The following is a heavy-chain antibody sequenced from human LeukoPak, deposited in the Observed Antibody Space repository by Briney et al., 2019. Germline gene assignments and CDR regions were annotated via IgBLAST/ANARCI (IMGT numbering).Heavy chain of an antibody. CDR2: ISSSSSTI. CDR3: ARKFRVVPAAKWFDP. D-gene: IGHD2-2*01. CDR1: GFTFSSYS. Sequence: GGSLRLSCAASGFTFSSYSMNWVRQAPGKGLEWVSYISSSSSTIYYADSVKGRFTISRDNAKNSLYLQMNSLRAEDTAVYYCARKFRVVPAAKWFDPWGQGTLATVSS. J-gene: IGHJ5*02. V-gene: IGHV3-48*01.